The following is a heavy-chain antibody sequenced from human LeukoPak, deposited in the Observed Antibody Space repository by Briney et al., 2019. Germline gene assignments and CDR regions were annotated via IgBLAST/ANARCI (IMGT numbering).Heavy chain of an antibody. CDR1: GFTFSSYG. V-gene: IGHV3-30*02. D-gene: IGHD3-16*01. CDR2: IRYDGSNK. J-gene: IGHJ6*03. Sequence: GGSLRLSCAASGFTFSSYGMHWVRQAPGKGLEWVAFIRYDGSNKYYADSVKGRFAISRDNSKNTLYLQMNSLRAEDTAVYYCAKDIMGKSRRNYYYYMDVWGKGTTVTVSS. CDR3: AKDIMGKSRRNYYYYMDV.